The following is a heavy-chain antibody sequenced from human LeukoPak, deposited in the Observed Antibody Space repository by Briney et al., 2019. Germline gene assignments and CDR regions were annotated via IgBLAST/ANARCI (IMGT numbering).Heavy chain of an antibody. Sequence: AGGSLRLSCAASGFTFDDYDMHWVRQAPGKGLEWVSGISWNSGSIGYADSVKGRFTISRDNAKNSLYLQMNSLRAEDTALHYCAKDKWDLEYSSSSGSFDYWGQGTLVTVSS. D-gene: IGHD6-6*01. CDR2: ISWNSGSI. CDR1: GFTFDDYD. V-gene: IGHV3-9*01. CDR3: AKDKWDLEYSSSSGSFDY. J-gene: IGHJ4*02.